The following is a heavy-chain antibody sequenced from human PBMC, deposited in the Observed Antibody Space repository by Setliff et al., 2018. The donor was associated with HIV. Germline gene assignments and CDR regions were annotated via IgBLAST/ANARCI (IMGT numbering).Heavy chain of an antibody. CDR3: ATSSGTQYDFWSGYYQGEFDP. Sequence: ASVKVSCKASGYNFISYDISWLRQATGQGLEWMGWMSPNTGHTGYAQKFQGRISMTRNTSINTAYMELSRLTSGDTAVYYCATSSGTQYDFWSGYYQGEFDPWGQGTLVTVSS. CDR2: MSPNTGHT. J-gene: IGHJ5*02. V-gene: IGHV1-8*01. D-gene: IGHD3-3*01. CDR1: GYNFISYD.